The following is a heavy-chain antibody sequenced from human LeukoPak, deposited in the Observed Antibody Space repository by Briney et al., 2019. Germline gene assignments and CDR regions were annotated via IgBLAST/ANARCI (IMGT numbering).Heavy chain of an antibody. Sequence: ASVKVSCKASGYTFTSYDINWVRQATGQGLEWMGWMNTNSGNTGYAQKFQGRLTITRNTSISTAYMELRSLRSEDTALYYCARSGTRAFHVWGQGTMVTVSS. D-gene: IGHD1-26*01. J-gene: IGHJ3*01. CDR2: MNTNSGNT. CDR3: ARSGTRAFHV. V-gene: IGHV1-8*01. CDR1: GYTFTSYD.